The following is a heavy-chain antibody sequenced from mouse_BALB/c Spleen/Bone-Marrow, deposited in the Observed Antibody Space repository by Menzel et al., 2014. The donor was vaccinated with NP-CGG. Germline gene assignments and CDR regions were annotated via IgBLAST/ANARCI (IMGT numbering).Heavy chain of an antibody. CDR2: IDPGSGST. CDR3: ARATPYYPLDY. J-gene: IGHJ4*01. Sequence: EVKPMESGAELVKPGASVKLSCTASGFNIKDTYIHWVKQRPEQGLEWIGRIDPGSGSTKYDPKFQGKATIKADTSSSTAYVQLSSLTSEDTAVYYCARATPYYPLDYWGQGNSVTVSS. CDR1: GFNIKDTY. V-gene: IGHV14-3*02.